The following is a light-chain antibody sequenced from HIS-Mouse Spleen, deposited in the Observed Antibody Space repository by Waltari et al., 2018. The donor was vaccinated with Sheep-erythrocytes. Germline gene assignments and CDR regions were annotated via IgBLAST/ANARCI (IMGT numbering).Light chain of an antibody. V-gene: IGKV1-39*01. CDR2: AES. J-gene: IGKJ3*01. CDR1: QSISSY. CDR3: QQSYSTPQFT. Sequence: DIQMTQSPSSLSASVGDRVTITCRASQSISSYLNSYQQKPGKAPKLLIYAESSLKSGVPSRFSGSGSGTDFTLTISSLQPEDFATYYCQQSYSTPQFTFGPGTKVDIK.